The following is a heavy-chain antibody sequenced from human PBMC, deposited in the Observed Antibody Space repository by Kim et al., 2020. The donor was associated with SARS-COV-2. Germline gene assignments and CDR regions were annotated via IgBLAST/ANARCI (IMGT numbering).Heavy chain of an antibody. Sequence: GGSLRLSCAGSGFTFSRDWMSWVRQAAGKGLEWVATIRRDGGEKYYTDSVKGRFTISRDNAKNSLYLQMNSLRAEDTAVYYCASDVHVWGQGTLVTVSS. CDR2: IRRDGGEK. V-gene: IGHV3-7*01. CDR3: ASDVHV. CDR1: GFTFSRDW. J-gene: IGHJ4*02.